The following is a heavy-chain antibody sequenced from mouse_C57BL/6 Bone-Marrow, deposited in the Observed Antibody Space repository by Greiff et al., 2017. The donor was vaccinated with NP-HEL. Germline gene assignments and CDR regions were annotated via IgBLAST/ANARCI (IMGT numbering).Heavy chain of an antibody. V-gene: IGHV1-72*01. Sequence: VQLQQPGAELVTPGASVKLSCKASGYTFTSYWMHWVKHRPGRGLEWIGSLVPYSGGTQYNEKFKSKATLTVDKPSSTADMQLSSLTSEDSAVYYCERGWLLFDYWGQGTLVTVSA. CDR1: GYTFTSYW. D-gene: IGHD2-3*01. CDR3: ERGWLLFDY. J-gene: IGHJ3*01. CDR2: LVPYSGGT.